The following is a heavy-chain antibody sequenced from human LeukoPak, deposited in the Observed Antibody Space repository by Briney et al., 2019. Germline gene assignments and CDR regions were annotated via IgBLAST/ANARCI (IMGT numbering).Heavy chain of an antibody. CDR1: GFTFSSYA. D-gene: IGHD2-2*01. Sequence: PGGSLRLSCAASGFTFSSYAMSWVRQAPGKGLEWVSAISGSGGSTYYADSVKGRFTISRDNSKNTLYLQMNSLRAEDTAVYYCAKPNIVVVPAAIALDAFDIWGQGTMVTVSS. CDR3: AKPNIVVVPAAIALDAFDI. J-gene: IGHJ3*02. V-gene: IGHV3-23*01. CDR2: ISGSGGST.